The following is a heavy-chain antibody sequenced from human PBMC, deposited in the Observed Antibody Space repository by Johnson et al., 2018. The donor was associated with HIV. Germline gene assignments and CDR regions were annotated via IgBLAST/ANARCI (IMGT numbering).Heavy chain of an antibody. CDR1: GFTFRSYG. D-gene: IGHD3-16*01. J-gene: IGHJ3*02. V-gene: IGHV3-30*18. CDR3: AKDFVAFWGRPADAFDI. Sequence: QVQLVESGGGVVQPGTSLRLSCVASGFTFRSYGMHWVRQAPGKGLEWVAIVSYDGRKKYYPDSVTGRFTISRDNSKNTLYLQMDSLGAEDTAVYYCAKDFVAFWGRPADAFDIWGQGTMVTVSS. CDR2: VSYDGRKK.